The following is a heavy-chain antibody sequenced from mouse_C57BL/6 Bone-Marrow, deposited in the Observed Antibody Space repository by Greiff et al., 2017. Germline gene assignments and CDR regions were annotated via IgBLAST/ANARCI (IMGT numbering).Heavy chain of an antibody. J-gene: IGHJ1*03. CDR3: ARRYGYDRGYWYFDV. D-gene: IGHD2-2*01. V-gene: IGHV1-26*01. Sequence: EVQLQQSGPELVKPGASVKISCKASGYTFTDYYMNWVKQSHGKSLEWIGDINPNNGGTSSNQKFKGKATLTVDKSFSTAYMELRSSTSEGSAVYYCARRYGYDRGYWYFDVWGTGTTVTVSS. CDR2: INPNNGGT. CDR1: GYTFTDYY.